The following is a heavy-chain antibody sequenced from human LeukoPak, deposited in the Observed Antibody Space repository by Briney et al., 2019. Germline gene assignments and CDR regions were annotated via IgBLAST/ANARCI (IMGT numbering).Heavy chain of an antibody. CDR1: GGSFSGYY. CDR2: INHSGST. V-gene: IGHV4-34*01. CDR3: ARGVEGDIVVVPAAIQAYFDY. D-gene: IGHD2-2*02. Sequence: SETLSLTCAVYGGSFSGYYWSWIRQPPGKALEWIGEINHSGSTNYNPSLKSRVAISVDTSKNQFSLKLSSVTAADTAVYYCARGVEGDIVVVPAAIQAYFDYWGQGTLVTVSS. J-gene: IGHJ4*02.